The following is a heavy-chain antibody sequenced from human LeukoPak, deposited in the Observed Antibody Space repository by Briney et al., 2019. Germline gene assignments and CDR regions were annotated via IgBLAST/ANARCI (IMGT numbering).Heavy chain of an antibody. V-gene: IGHV4-59*01. CDR3: ARDAPADC. Sequence: SETLSLTCTVSGGSISSYYWSWIRQPPGKGLEWIGYIYYSGSTNYNPSLKSRVTISVDTSKNQFSLKLSSVTAADTAVYYCARDAPADCWGQGTLVTVSS. CDR2: IYYSGST. J-gene: IGHJ4*02. CDR1: GGSISSYY.